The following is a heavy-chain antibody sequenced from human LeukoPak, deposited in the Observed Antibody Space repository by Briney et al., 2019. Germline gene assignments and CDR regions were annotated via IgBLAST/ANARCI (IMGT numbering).Heavy chain of an antibody. J-gene: IGHJ4*02. V-gene: IGHV1-8*01. CDR2: MNPDSGDT. CDR3: ARGSVAMLF. D-gene: IGHD2-21*01. CDR1: GYTFTNYD. Sequence: ASVKVSCKASGYTFTNYDINWVRQAAGQGLEWMGWMNPDSGDTDSAQKFQGRVTMTRDTSISTAYMELSSLGSEDTAIYYCARGSVAMLFWGQGTPVTVSS.